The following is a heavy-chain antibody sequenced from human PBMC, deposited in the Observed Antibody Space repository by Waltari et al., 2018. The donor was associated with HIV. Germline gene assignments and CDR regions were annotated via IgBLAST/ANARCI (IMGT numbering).Heavy chain of an antibody. CDR3: ARDGGGWLRLGWFDT. CDR2: RTFNGKTT. V-gene: IGHV3-30*12. J-gene: IGHJ5*02. D-gene: IGHD5-12*01. CDR1: GFNGNDCG. Sequence: QVRLRDVGGCVVRPGWSLTPSCEPSGFNGNDCGMHWVSQAPGKGLEWVALRTFNGKTTYYAESVKGLFTISIDNSKKTLYLIMNNVKSEYSAVYYCARDGGGWLRLGWFDTWGQGTRVIVSA.